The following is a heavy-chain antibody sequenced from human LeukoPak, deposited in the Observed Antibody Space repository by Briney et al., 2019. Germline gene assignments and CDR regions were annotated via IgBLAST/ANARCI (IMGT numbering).Heavy chain of an antibody. CDR1: GFTFSSFG. CDR2: ISYDGSNK. J-gene: IGHJ6*03. V-gene: IGHV3-30*03. D-gene: IGHD3-3*01. CDR3: ARGQRAHVEWSYYMDV. Sequence: PGGSLRLSCAASGFTFSSFGMTWVRQAPGKGLEWMSVISYDGSNKYFADSVKGRFTISRDNSKNTLYLQMNSLRGEDTAVYYCARGQRAHVEWSYYMDVWGKGTTVTVSS.